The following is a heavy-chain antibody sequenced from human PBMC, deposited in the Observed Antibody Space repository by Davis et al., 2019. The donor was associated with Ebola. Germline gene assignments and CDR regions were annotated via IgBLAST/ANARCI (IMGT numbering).Heavy chain of an antibody. CDR3: AKDYIAVADKIDY. Sequence: SLKISCVASGFTFDDYAMHWVRQAPGKGLEWVSGISWNSGSIGYADSVKGRFTISRDNAKNSLYLQMNSLRAEDTALYYGAKDYIAVADKIDYWGQGTIVTVSS. J-gene: IGHJ4*02. CDR2: ISWNSGSI. V-gene: IGHV3-9*01. D-gene: IGHD6-19*01. CDR1: GFTFDDYA.